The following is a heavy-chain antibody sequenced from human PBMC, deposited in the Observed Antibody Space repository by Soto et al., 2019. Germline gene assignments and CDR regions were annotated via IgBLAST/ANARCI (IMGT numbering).Heavy chain of an antibody. J-gene: IGHJ5*02. Sequence: SETLSLTCAVYGGSFSGYSWSWIRQPPGKGLEWIGEINHSGSTNYNPSLKSRVTISVDTSKNQFSLKLSSVTAADTAVYYCARGKDIVVVVAASGVRNWFYPWGQGTLVTVSS. CDR2: INHSGST. D-gene: IGHD2-15*01. CDR3: ARGKDIVVVVAASGVRNWFYP. V-gene: IGHV4-34*01. CDR1: GGSFSGYS.